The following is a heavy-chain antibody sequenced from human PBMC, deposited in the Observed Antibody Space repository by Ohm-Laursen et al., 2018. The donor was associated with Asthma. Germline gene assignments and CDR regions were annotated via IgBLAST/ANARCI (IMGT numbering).Heavy chain of an antibody. V-gene: IGHV3-30-3*01. CDR1: GFTFSSNA. Sequence: SLRLSCAASGFTFSSNAMHWVRQAPGKGLEWVAVISKDGSKKYYAESVKGRFTISRDNSMNTLYVQMNSLRAEDTAVYYCARDHYYSSGTYFDYWGQGTLVTVSS. D-gene: IGHD3-10*01. CDR3: ARDHYYSSGTYFDY. J-gene: IGHJ4*02. CDR2: ISKDGSKK.